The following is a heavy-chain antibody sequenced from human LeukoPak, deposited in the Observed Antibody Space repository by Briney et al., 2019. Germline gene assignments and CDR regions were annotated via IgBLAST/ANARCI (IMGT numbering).Heavy chain of an antibody. CDR1: GFIFSSYE. Sequence: GGSLRLSCAAPGFIFSSYELNWVRQAPGLGLLWVSYISSSGSTIYYADSVKGRFTISRDNAKNSLYLQMNSLRAEDTAVYYCAREGVVSFDYWGQGTLVTVSS. CDR3: AREGVVSFDY. V-gene: IGHV3-48*03. D-gene: IGHD2-15*01. J-gene: IGHJ4*02. CDR2: ISSSGSTI.